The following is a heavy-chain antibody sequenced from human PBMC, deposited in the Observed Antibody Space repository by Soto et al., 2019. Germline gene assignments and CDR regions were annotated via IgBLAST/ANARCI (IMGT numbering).Heavy chain of an antibody. D-gene: IGHD3-10*01. J-gene: IGHJ4*02. CDR2: VSPNGQGI. V-gene: IGHV3-23*01. CDR3: AKDRDYPRDYFHY. CDR1: GFTLGRYG. Sequence: PWWSMRLSCAASGFTLGRYGVTGVCQIPGKGLEWVSAVSPNGQGIYYADSVRGRFTISRDFSKNTVFLHMDSLRAEDTAVYYCAKDRDYPRDYFHYRGQGTLVTVSS.